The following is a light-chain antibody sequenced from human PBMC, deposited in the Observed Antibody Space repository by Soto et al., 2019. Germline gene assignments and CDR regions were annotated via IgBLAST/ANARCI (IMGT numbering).Light chain of an antibody. J-gene: IGKJ2*01. V-gene: IGKV3-11*01. Sequence: EIVLTQSPATLSLSPGERATLSCRASQSVSSYLAWYQQKPGQAPRLLIYDASNRATGIPARFSGSGSGTDFTLTISSLELEDFAVYYCHRRSNWPRTFGQGTKLEIK. CDR3: HRRSNWPRT. CDR2: DAS. CDR1: QSVSSY.